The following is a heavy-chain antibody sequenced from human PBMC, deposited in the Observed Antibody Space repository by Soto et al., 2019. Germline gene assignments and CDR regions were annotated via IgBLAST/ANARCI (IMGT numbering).Heavy chain of an antibody. CDR3: ARGGYDSSGYYAS. CDR2: INTDGSST. V-gene: IGHV3-74*01. Sequence: EVQLVESGGGLVQPGGSLRLSCAASGFTFSSYWMHWVRQAPGKGLVWVSRINTDGSSTSYADSVKGRFSISRDNAKNTLYLQMNSLRAEDTALYYCARGGYDSSGYYASWSQGTLVTVSS. J-gene: IGHJ4*02. D-gene: IGHD3-22*01. CDR1: GFTFSSYW.